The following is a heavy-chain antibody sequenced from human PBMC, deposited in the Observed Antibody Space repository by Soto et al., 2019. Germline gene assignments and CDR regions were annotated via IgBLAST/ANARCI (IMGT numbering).Heavy chain of an antibody. Sequence: QVQLVESGGGVVQPGRSLRLSCAASGFTFSSYAMHWVRQAPGKGLEWVAVISSDGGNKYYADSVKGRFTISRDNSKNTLYLQMNSLRAEDTAVYYCAKDKDLGAAGSYFHYWGQGTLVTVSS. V-gene: IGHV3-30*18. D-gene: IGHD6-13*01. CDR1: GFTFSSYA. J-gene: IGHJ4*02. CDR3: AKDKDLGAAGSYFHY. CDR2: ISSDGGNK.